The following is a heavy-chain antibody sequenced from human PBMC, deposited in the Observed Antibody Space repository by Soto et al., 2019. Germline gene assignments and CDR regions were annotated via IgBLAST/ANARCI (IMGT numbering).Heavy chain of an antibody. CDR3: ARDYPSGQYYYGMDV. Sequence: QVQLQASGPGLVKPSQTLSLTCTVSGGSISSGSYYWSWIRQHPGKGLEWIGYIYYSGSTYYNPSLKSRVTISVDTSTNQFSLKLNSVTAADTAVYYCARDYPSGQYYYGMDVWGQGTTVTVSS. J-gene: IGHJ6*02. CDR1: GGSISSGSYY. V-gene: IGHV4-31*03. CDR2: IYYSGST.